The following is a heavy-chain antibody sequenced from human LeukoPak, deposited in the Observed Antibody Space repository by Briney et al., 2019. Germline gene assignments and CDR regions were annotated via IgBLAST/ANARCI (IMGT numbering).Heavy chain of an antibody. CDR1: GFTFSSYA. Sequence: GGSLRLSCAASGFTFSSYAMSWVRQAPGKGLEWVSAISSSGGSTYYADSVKGRFTISRDNSKNTLYLQMNSLRAEDTAVYYCAKSSAYSSSWYWFDPWGQGTLVTVSS. D-gene: IGHD6-13*01. CDR2: ISSSGGST. CDR3: AKSSAYSSSWYWFDP. J-gene: IGHJ5*02. V-gene: IGHV3-23*01.